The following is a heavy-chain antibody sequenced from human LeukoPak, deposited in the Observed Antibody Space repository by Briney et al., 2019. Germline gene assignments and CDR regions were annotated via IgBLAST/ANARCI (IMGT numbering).Heavy chain of an antibody. CDR1: GGTFSSYA. CDR3: ARDPLWFGKYNWFDP. CDR2: IIPILGIA. D-gene: IGHD3-10*01. J-gene: IGHJ5*02. Sequence: SVEVSCKASGGTFSSYAISWVRQAPGQGLEWMGRIIPILGIANYAQKFQGRVTITADKSTSTAYMELSSLRSEDTAVYYCARDPLWFGKYNWFDPWGQGTLVTVSS. V-gene: IGHV1-69*04.